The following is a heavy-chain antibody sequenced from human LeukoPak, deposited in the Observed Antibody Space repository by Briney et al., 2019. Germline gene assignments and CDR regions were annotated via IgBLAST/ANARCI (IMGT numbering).Heavy chain of an antibody. D-gene: IGHD1-26*01. CDR3: ARDSYPDDAFDI. Sequence: GGSLRLSCAASGFTFRSYSMNWVRQAPGKGLEWVSSISSSSSYIYYADSVKGRFTISRDNAKNSLYLQMNSLRAEDTAVYYCARDSYPDDAFDIWGQGTMVTVSS. CDR1: GFTFRSYS. V-gene: IGHV3-21*01. CDR2: ISSSSSYI. J-gene: IGHJ3*02.